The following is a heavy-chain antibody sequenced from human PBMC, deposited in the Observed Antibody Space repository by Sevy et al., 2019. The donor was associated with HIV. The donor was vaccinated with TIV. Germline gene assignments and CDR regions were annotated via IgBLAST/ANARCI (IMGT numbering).Heavy chain of an antibody. CDR3: AKDLAGPGRRYFDY. CDR1: GFIFSNFG. CDR2: IRYDGSDK. V-gene: IGHV3-30*02. Sequence: GGSLRLSCAASGFIFSNFGMHWVRQVPGKGLEWVTFIRYDGSDKYYAASVKGRFTISRDDSKNTLYLQMDSLSAEDTAIYYCAKDLAGPGRRYFDYWGQGTLVTVSS. D-gene: IGHD6-13*01. J-gene: IGHJ4*02.